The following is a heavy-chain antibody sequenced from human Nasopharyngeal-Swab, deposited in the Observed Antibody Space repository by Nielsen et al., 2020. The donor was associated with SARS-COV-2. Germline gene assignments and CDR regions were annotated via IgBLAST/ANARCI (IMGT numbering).Heavy chain of an antibody. CDR1: GGSISSGGYY. V-gene: IGHV4-31*03. D-gene: IGHD3-10*01. CDR2: IYYSGST. J-gene: IGHJ6*03. Sequence: LSLTCTVSGGSISSGGYYWSWIRQHPGKGLEWIGYIYYSGSTYYNPSLKSRVTISVDTSKNQFSLKLSSVTAADTAVYYCARERELWFGADYYYYYYMDVWGKGTTVTVSS. CDR3: ARERELWFGADYYYYYYMDV.